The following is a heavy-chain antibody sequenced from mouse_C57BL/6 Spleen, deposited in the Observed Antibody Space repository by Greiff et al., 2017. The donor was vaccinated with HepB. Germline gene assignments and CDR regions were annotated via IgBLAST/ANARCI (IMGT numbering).Heavy chain of an antibody. CDR2: INPNNGGT. D-gene: IGHD1-1*01. CDR1: GYTFTDYN. Sequence: VQLQQSGPELVKPGASVKIPCKASGYTFTDYNMDWVKQSHGKSLEWIGDINPNNGGTIYNQKFKGKATLTVDKSSSTAYMELRSLTSEDTAVYYCARWGYGSSLYAMDYWGQGTSVTVSS. CDR3: ARWGYGSSLYAMDY. J-gene: IGHJ4*01. V-gene: IGHV1-18*01.